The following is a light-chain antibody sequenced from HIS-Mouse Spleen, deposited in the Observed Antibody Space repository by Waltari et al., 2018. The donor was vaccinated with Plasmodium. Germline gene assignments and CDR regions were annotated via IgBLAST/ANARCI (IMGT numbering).Light chain of an antibody. Sequence: QSALTQPASVSGSPGQSITISCTGTSSDVGSYKLFSWYQQNPGKAPKLMIYEGSTRPSGVSNRFSGSKSGNTASLTISGLQAEDEADYYCCSYAGSSTFVVFGGGTKLTVL. CDR3: CSYAGSSTFVV. V-gene: IGLV2-23*03. CDR1: SSDVGSYKL. CDR2: EGS. J-gene: IGLJ2*01.